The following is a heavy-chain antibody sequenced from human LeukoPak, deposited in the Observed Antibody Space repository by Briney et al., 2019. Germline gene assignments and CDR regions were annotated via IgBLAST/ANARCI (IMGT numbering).Heavy chain of an antibody. J-gene: IGHJ6*02. D-gene: IGHD1-7*01. CDR3: ARHPDPTGTTLYYYYYYGMDV. CDR2: IYYSGST. CDR1: GGSISSSSYY. Sequence: SETLSLTCTVSGGSISSSSYYWGWIRQAPGKGLEWIGSIYYSGSTYYNPSLKSRVTISVDTSKNQFSLKLSSVTAADTAVYYCARHPDPTGTTLYYYYYYGMDVWGQGTTVTVSS. V-gene: IGHV4-39*01.